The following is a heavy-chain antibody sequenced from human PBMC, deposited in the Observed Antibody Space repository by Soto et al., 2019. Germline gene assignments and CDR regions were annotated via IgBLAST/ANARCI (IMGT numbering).Heavy chain of an antibody. J-gene: IGHJ6*02. Sequence: GGSLRLSCTASGFTFGDYAMSWFRQAPGKGLEWVGFIRSKAYGGTTEYAASVKGRFTISRDDSKSIAYLQMNSLKTEDTAVYYCTRGMGYSSGWGYYYGMDVWGQGTTVTVSS. CDR1: GFTFGDYA. D-gene: IGHD6-19*01. CDR3: TRGMGYSSGWGYYYGMDV. CDR2: IRSKAYGGTT. V-gene: IGHV3-49*03.